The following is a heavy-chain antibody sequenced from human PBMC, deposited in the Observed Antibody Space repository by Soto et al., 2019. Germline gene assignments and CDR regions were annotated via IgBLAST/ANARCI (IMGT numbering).Heavy chain of an antibody. V-gene: IGHV4-34*01. D-gene: IGHD3-3*01. J-gene: IGHJ6*04. CDR1: GGSFSDYY. CDR3: ARARKGSGSDYYYHYGMDV. CDR2: INHSGST. Sequence: PSETLSLTCSVYGGSFSDYYWSWIRQPPGKGLEWIGEINHSGSTNYNPSLKSRVTISVYTSKNQFSLKLSSVTAADTAVYYCARARKGSGSDYYYHYGMDVWGKGTTVTVSS.